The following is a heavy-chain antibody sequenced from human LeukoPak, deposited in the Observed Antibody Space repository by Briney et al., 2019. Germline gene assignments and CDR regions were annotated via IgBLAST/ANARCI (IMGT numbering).Heavy chain of an antibody. J-gene: IGHJ4*02. V-gene: IGHV3-33*01. D-gene: IGHD4-11*01. CDR3: ARDAQRGFDYSNSLRY. Sequence: GGSLRLSCAATGFTFNHYVMHWVRQAPGKGPEWVAVIWSDGTNKYYAGSVKGRFTISRADSRNTVYLQMNTLRPEDTGMYYCARDAQRGFDYSNSLRYWGQGTPVTVST. CDR2: IWSDGTNK. CDR1: GFTFNHYV.